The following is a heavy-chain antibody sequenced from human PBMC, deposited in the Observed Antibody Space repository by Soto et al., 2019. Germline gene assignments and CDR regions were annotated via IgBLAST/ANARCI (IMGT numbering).Heavy chain of an antibody. CDR3: ARQYQGDRGFYYYAVDV. CDR1: GGSISSSDHY. Sequence: SETLSLTCTVSGGSISSSDHYWAWIRQPPGKGLEWLATIYYSGSIYYSPSLKSRATISVDTSKNQISLNLTSVTAADTAVYYCARQYQGDRGFYYYAVDVWGPGTTVTVS. CDR2: IYYSGSI. D-gene: IGHD2-2*01. V-gene: IGHV4-39*01. J-gene: IGHJ6*02.